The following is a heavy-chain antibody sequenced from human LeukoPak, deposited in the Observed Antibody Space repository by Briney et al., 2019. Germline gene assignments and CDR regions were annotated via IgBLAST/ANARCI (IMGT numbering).Heavy chain of an antibody. CDR3: ASSFSEYSYGYGVDY. CDR1: GFTFSSYG. Sequence: PGGSLRLSCAASGFTFSSYGMHWVRQAPGKGLEWVAVIWYDGSNKYYADSVKGRFTISRDNSKNTLYLQMNSLRAEDTAVHYCASSFSEYSYGYGVDYWGQGTLVTVSS. CDR2: IWYDGSNK. V-gene: IGHV3-33*01. D-gene: IGHD5-18*01. J-gene: IGHJ4*02.